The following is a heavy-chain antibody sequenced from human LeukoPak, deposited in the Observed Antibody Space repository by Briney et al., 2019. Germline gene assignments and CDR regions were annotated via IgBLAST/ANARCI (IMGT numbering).Heavy chain of an antibody. V-gene: IGHV3-23*01. CDR3: AKWGKYCSSTSCYTYFDY. CDR1: GFTFSSYA. Sequence: GGSLRLSCAASGFTFSSYAMSWVRQAPGKGLEWVSAISGSGGSTYYADSVKGRFTISRDNSKNTPYLQMNSLRAEDTAVYYCAKWGKYCSSTSCYTYFDYWGQGTLVTVSS. J-gene: IGHJ4*02. D-gene: IGHD2-2*02. CDR2: ISGSGGST.